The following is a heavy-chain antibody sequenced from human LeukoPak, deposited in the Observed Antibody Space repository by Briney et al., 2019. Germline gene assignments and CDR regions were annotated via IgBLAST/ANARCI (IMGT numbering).Heavy chain of an antibody. CDR1: GYTFTGYY. V-gene: IGHV1-2*02. CDR3: ARDGYEGQQLGY. CDR2: INPNSGGT. J-gene: IGHJ4*02. Sequence: ASVKVSCKASGYTFTGYYMYWVRQAPGQGLEWMGWINPNSGGTNYAQKFRGRVTMTRDTSISTAYMELSRLRSDDTAVYYCARDGYEGQQLGYWGQGTLVTVSS. D-gene: IGHD6-13*01.